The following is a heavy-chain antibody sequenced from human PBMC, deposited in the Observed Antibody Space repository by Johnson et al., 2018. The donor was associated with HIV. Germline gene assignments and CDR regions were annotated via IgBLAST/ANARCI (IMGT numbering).Heavy chain of an antibody. CDR3: ARTGRWELLPDAFDI. Sequence: EVQLLESGGGLVQPGGSLRLSCAASGFTFSSYAMHWVRQAPGKGLEYVSAISSNGVGTYYANSVKGRFTISRDNSKNTLHLQMGSLRTEDMAVYYCARTGRWELLPDAFDIWGHGTMVTVSS. D-gene: IGHD1-26*01. J-gene: IGHJ3*02. CDR2: ISSNGVGT. V-gene: IGHV3-64*01. CDR1: GFTFSSYA.